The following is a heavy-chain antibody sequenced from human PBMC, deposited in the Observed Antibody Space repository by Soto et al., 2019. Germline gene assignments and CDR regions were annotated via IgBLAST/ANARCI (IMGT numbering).Heavy chain of an antibody. CDR1: GDSFNSGSFS. CDR3: ARESHDILTGPPWVWYFDL. D-gene: IGHD3-9*01. J-gene: IGHJ2*01. V-gene: IGHV4-30-2*01. Sequence: QMQLRQSGSGLVEPTQTLSLTCAVSGDSFNSGSFSWSWIRQPPGKGLEWVGTVFHGGATRYNPSLKSRVTMSADRSNNQFSLTLSSVTAADTAVYYCARESHDILTGPPWVWYFDLWGRGTLVTVSS. CDR2: VFHGGAT.